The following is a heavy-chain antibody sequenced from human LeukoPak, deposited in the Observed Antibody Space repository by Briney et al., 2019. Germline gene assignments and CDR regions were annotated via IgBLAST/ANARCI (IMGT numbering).Heavy chain of an antibody. CDR1: GYTFTGYY. CDR2: INPNSGGT. J-gene: IGHJ4*02. Sequence: ASVKVSCKASGYTFTGYYMHWVRQSPGQGLEWMGWINPNSGGTNYAQKFQGRVTMTRDTSISTAYMELSRLRSDDTAVYYCARDLSGWFGELLAFDYWGQGTLVTVSS. D-gene: IGHD3-10*01. V-gene: IGHV1-2*02. CDR3: ARDLSGWFGELLAFDY.